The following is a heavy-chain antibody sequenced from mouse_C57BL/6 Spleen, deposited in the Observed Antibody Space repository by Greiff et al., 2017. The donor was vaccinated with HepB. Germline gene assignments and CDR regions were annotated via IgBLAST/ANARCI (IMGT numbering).Heavy chain of an antibody. CDR2: IWSDGST. CDR3: ARHYYYGSSYYFDY. D-gene: IGHD1-1*01. V-gene: IGHV2-6-1*01. J-gene: IGHJ2*01. CDR1: GFSLTSYG. Sequence: VKLKESGPGLVAPSQSLSITCTVSGFSLTSYGVHWVRQPPGKGLEWLVVIWSDGSTTYNSALKSRLSISKDNSKSQVFLKMNSLQTDDTAMYYCARHYYYGSSYYFDYWGQGTTLTVSS.